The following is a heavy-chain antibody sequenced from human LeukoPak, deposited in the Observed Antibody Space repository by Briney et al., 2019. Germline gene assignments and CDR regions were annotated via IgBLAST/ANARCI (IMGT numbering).Heavy chain of an antibody. CDR2: ISSDGSDK. J-gene: IGHJ4*02. D-gene: IGHD4-23*01. CDR1: GFTFSSYG. V-gene: IGHV3-30*18. CDR3: AKGSATTVVTIDY. Sequence: GKSLRLSCAASGFTFSSYGMHWVRQAPGKGLEWVAAISSDGSDKYYADSVKGRFTISRDNSKNTMYLQMNSLRDEDTAVYYCAKGSATTVVTIDYWGQGTLVTVSS.